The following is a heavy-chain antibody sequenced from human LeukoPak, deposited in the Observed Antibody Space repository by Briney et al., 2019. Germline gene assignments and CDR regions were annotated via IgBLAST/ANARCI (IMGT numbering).Heavy chain of an antibody. J-gene: IGHJ4*02. V-gene: IGHV4-34*01. D-gene: IGHD5-18*01. Sequence: SETLSLTCAVYGESFSGYYWSWIRQPPGKGLEWIGEINHSGSTNYNPSLKSRVTISVDTSKNQFSLKLSSVTAADTAVYYCARAGYSYGRAVDYWGQGTLVTVSS. CDR2: INHSGST. CDR3: ARAGYSYGRAVDY. CDR1: GESFSGYY.